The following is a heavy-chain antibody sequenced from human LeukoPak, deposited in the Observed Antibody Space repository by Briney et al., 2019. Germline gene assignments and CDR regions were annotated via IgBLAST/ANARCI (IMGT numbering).Heavy chain of an antibody. V-gene: IGHV4-34*01. D-gene: IGHD7-27*01. CDR3: ARFSPRAMGNYLDF. CDR1: GGSFSGYY. J-gene: IGHJ4*02. Sequence: SETLSLTCAVYGGSFSGYYWSWIRQPPGKGLEWIGEINHSGSTNYNPSLKSRVTISVDTSKNQFSLKLSSVTAADTAVYYCARFSPRAMGNYLDFWGQGTLVTVSS. CDR2: INHSGST.